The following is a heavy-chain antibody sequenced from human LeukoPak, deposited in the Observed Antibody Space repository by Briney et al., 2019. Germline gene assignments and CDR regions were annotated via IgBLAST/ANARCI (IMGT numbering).Heavy chain of an antibody. CDR3: ARRFDFVGATQTFDY. D-gene: IGHD1-26*01. CDR1: GGSISSSSYY. V-gene: IGHV4-39*07. CDR2: IYYSGST. Sequence: KPSETLSLTCTVSGGSISSSSYYWGWIRQPPGKGLEWIGSIYYSGSTNYNPSLKSRVTISVDTSKNQFSLKLSSVTAADTAVYYCARRFDFVGATQTFDYWGQGTLVTVSS. J-gene: IGHJ4*02.